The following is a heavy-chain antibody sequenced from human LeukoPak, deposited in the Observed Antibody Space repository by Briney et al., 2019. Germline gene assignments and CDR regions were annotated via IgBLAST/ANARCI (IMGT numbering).Heavy chain of an antibody. Sequence: ASVKVSRKASGYTFTSYGISWVRQAPGQGLEWMGWISAYNGNTNYAQKLQGRVTMTTDTSTSTAYMELRSLRSDDTAVYYCARDRLAVAGQEGFDYWGQGTLVTVSS. CDR3: ARDRLAVAGQEGFDY. CDR2: ISAYNGNT. CDR1: GYTFTSYG. J-gene: IGHJ4*02. D-gene: IGHD6-19*01. V-gene: IGHV1-18*01.